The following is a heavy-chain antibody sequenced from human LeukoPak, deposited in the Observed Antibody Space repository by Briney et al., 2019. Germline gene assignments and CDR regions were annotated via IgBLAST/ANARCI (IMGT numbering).Heavy chain of an antibody. V-gene: IGHV4-59*12. CDR2: IYYSGST. CDR3: ARASPDYYYGSGKGVDY. Sequence: SETLSLTCTVSGGSISSYYWSWIRQPPGKGLEWIGYIYYSGSTNYNPSLKSRVTISVDTSKNQFSLKLSSVTAADTAVYYCARASPDYYYGSGKGVDYWGQGTLVTVSS. D-gene: IGHD3-10*01. J-gene: IGHJ4*02. CDR1: GGSISSYY.